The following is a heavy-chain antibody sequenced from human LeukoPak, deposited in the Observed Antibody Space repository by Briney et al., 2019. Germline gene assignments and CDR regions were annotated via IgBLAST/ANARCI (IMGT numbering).Heavy chain of an antibody. J-gene: IGHJ5*02. Sequence: SETLSLTCAVYGGSFSGYYWGWIRQPPGKGLEWIGEINHSGSTNYNPSLKSRVTISVDTSKNQFSLKLSSVTAADTAVYYCARGSPLWFGELLFYSENWFDPWGQGTLVTVSS. V-gene: IGHV4-34*01. CDR3: ARGSPLWFGELLFYSENWFDP. D-gene: IGHD3-10*01. CDR2: INHSGST. CDR1: GGSFSGYY.